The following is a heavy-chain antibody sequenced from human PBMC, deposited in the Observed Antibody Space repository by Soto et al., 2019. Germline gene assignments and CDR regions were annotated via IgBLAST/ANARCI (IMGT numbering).Heavy chain of an antibody. CDR3: ARSIVVVTALDY. CDR2: INAGNGNT. Sequence: ASVKVSCKASGYTFTSYAMHWVRQAPGQRLEWMGWINAGNGNTKYSQKFRGRVTITRDTSASTAYMELSSLRSEDTAVYYCARSIVVVTALDYWGQGTLVTVS. J-gene: IGHJ4*02. V-gene: IGHV1-3*01. D-gene: IGHD2-21*02. CDR1: GYTFTSYA.